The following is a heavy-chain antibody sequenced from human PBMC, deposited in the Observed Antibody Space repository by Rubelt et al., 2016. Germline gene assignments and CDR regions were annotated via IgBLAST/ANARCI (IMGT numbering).Heavy chain of an antibody. CDR3: VRVSPGDYYDSADP. D-gene: IGHD3-22*01. CDR2: IYYSGST. J-gene: IGHJ5*02. CDR1: GGSISSGGYY. Sequence: QVQLQESGPGLVKPSQTLSLTCTVSGGSISSGGYYWSWIRQHPGKGLEWIGYIYYSGSTYYNPSLKSRVTISVDTSQNQFSLRLISVTAADTAVYYCVRVSPGDYYDSADPWGQGTLVTVSS. V-gene: IGHV4-31*03.